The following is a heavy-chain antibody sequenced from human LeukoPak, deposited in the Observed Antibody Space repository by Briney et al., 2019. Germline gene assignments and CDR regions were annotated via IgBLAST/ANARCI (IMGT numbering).Heavy chain of an antibody. D-gene: IGHD6-13*01. V-gene: IGHV3-13*01. CDR1: GFTFSSYD. J-gene: IGHJ4*02. Sequence: GGSLRLSCAASGFTFSSYDMHWVRQATGKGLEWVSAIGTAADTYYPGSVKGRFTISRENAKNSLYLQMNSLRAEDTAIYYCAKASSAGDSSSWNYWGQGILVTVSS. CDR2: IGTAADT. CDR3: AKASSAGDSSSWNY.